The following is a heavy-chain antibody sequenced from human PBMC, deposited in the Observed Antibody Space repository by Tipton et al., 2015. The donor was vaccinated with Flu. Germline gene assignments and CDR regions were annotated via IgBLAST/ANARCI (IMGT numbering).Heavy chain of an antibody. CDR1: GDSISSDYY. CDR2: INHGGST. V-gene: IGHV4-34*01. D-gene: IGHD2-2*01. Sequence: TLSLTCTISGDSISSDYYWSWIRQPPGKGLEWIGEINHGGSTNYNKSLKSRVTMSVDTSMNQFSLKVNSVTAADTAVYYCARDPSLGMPDYFDSWGQGILVTASS. CDR3: ARDPSLGMPDYFDS. J-gene: IGHJ4*02.